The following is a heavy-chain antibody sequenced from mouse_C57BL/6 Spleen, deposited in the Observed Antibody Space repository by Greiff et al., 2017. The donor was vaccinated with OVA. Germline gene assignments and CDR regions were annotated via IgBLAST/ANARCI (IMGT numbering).Heavy chain of an antibody. D-gene: IGHD2-10*02. V-gene: IGHV3-6*01. J-gene: IGHJ4*01. CDR2: ISYDGSN. Sequence: EVQLKESGPGLVKPSQSLSLTCSVTGYSITSGYYWNWIRQFPGNKLEWMGYISYDGSNNYNPSLKNRISITRDTSKNQFFLKLNSVTTEDTATYYCATYGNSYAMDYWGQGTSVTVSS. CDR1: GYSITSGYY. CDR3: ATYGNSYAMDY.